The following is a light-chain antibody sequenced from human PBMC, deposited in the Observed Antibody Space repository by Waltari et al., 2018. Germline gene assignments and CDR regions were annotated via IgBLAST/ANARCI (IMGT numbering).Light chain of an antibody. J-gene: IGKJ1*01. CDR1: HSIDNW. CDR3: QQYDNSWT. CDR2: KTS. Sequence: DIQMTQSPSTLSASVDDTVSMTCRTSHSIDNWLAWYQQKPGKAPKLLIAKTSLLESGVPSRFSGSGSGTEFNLTITTLQPDDFATYYCQQYDNSWTFGQGTKVEIK. V-gene: IGKV1-5*03.